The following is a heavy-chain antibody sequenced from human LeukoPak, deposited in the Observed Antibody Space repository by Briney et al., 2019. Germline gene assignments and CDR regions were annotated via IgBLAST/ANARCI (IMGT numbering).Heavy chain of an antibody. D-gene: IGHD1-1*01. CDR2: INHSGST. Sequence: SETLSFTCAVYGGSFSGYYWSWIRQPPGKGLEWIGEINHSGSTNYNPSLKSRVTISVDTSKNQFSLKLSSVTAADTAVYYCARRNGDYFDYWGQGTLVTVSP. CDR3: ARRNGDYFDY. CDR1: GGSFSGYY. V-gene: IGHV4-34*01. J-gene: IGHJ4*02.